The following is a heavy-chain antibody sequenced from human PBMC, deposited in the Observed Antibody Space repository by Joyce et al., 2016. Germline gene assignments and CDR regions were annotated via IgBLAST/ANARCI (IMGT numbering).Heavy chain of an antibody. Sequence: QVQLQESGPGLVKPSETLSLTCTVSGGSISPYCWSWTRQPPGKGLEWIGYIYYSGATNSNPSLKSRVTMSVDTSKNQFSLHLNSVTAADTAVYYCARDRIGASSGDFDYWGQGILVTVSS. J-gene: IGHJ4*02. V-gene: IGHV4-59*01. D-gene: IGHD3-10*01. CDR1: GGSISPYC. CDR2: IYYSGAT. CDR3: ARDRIGASSGDFDY.